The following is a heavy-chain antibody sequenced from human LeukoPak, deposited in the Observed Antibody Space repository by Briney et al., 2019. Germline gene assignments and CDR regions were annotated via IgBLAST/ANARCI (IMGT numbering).Heavy chain of an antibody. Sequence: ASVKVSCKASGYTFASYGISWVRQAPGQGLEWMGWISAYNGNTNYAQKLQGRATMTTDTSTSTAYMELRSLRSDDTAVYYCARGALVGATDPADYWGQGTLVTVSS. CDR3: ARGALVGATDPADY. V-gene: IGHV1-18*01. J-gene: IGHJ4*02. D-gene: IGHD1-26*01. CDR2: ISAYNGNT. CDR1: GYTFASYG.